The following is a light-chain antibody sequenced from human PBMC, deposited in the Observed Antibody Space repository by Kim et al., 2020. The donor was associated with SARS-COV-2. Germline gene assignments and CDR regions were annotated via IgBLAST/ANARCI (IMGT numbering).Light chain of an antibody. J-gene: IGKJ2*01. CDR2: GAS. CDR1: QSVSSNS. Sequence: SLAAGGRATLSCRARQSVSSNSVAWYQKKPGQAPRLLVYGASSRATGIPDRCSGSGSGTDFTLTISRLEPEDFAVYYCQQYGNSYTFGQGTKLEI. CDR3: QQYGNSYT. V-gene: IGKV3-20*01.